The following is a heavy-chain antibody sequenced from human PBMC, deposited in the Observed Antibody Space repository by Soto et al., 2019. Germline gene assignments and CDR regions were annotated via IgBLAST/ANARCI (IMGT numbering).Heavy chain of an antibody. CDR1: GFTFSSYA. CDR3: ARDLPYYDFWSGYTPYYYYYGMDV. Sequence: GGSLRLSCAASGFTFSSYAMHWVRQAPGKGLEWVAVISYDGSNKYYADSVKGRFTISRDNSKNTLYLQMNSLRAEDTAVYYCARDLPYYDFWSGYTPYYYYYGMDVWGQGTTVTVSS. V-gene: IGHV3-30-3*01. J-gene: IGHJ6*02. D-gene: IGHD3-3*01. CDR2: ISYDGSNK.